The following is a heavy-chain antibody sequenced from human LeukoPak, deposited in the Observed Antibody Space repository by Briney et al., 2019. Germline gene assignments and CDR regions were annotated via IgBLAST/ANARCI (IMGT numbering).Heavy chain of an antibody. Sequence: VSVKVSCKTSGYTFTSYGITWVRQAPGQGLEWMGWISAYNGNTDYAQNLQGRVTMTTDTSTSTAYMELRSLRSDDTAVYYCARETRGYSYGYVMDWGQGTLVTVSS. CDR3: ARETRGYSYGYVMD. J-gene: IGHJ4*02. CDR2: ISAYNGNT. CDR1: GYTFTSYG. V-gene: IGHV1-18*01. D-gene: IGHD5-18*01.